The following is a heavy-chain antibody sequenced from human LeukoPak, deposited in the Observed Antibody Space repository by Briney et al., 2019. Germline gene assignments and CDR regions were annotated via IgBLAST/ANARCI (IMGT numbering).Heavy chain of an antibody. D-gene: IGHD6-19*01. J-gene: IGHJ4*02. CDR2: IIPILGIA. V-gene: IGHV1-69*04. CDR3: AGVFGSGWSHYYFDY. CDR1: GGTFSSYA. Sequence: SVKVSCKASGGTFSSYAISWVRQAPGQGLEWMGRIIPILGIANYAQKFQGRVTITADKSTSTAYMELSSLRSEDTAVYYCAGVFGSGWSHYYFDYWGQGTLVTVSS.